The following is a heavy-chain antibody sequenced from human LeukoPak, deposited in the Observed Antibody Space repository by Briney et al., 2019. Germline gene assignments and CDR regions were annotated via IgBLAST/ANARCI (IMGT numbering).Heavy chain of an antibody. D-gene: IGHD3-10*01. CDR2: IYYSGST. V-gene: IGHV4-59*01. CDR3: AREVRYYGSGSYYPLFDY. J-gene: IGHJ4*02. CDR1: GGSISSYY. Sequence: PSETLSLTCTVSGGSISSYYWSWIRQPPGKGLEWIGYIYYSGSTNYNPSLKSRVTISVDTSKNQFSLKLSSVTAVDTAVYYCAREVRYYGSGSYYPLFDYWGQGTLVTVSS.